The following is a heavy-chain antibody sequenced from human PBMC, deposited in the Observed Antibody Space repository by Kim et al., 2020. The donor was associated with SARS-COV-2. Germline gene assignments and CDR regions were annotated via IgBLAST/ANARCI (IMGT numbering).Heavy chain of an antibody. Sequence: GGSLRLSCAASGFTFSSYAMHWVRQAPGKGLEWVAVISYDGSNKYYADSVKGRFTISRDNSKNTLYLQMNSLRAEDTAVYYCARDVDGGNFNWYFDFWGRGTLLTVSS. CDR3: ARDVDGGNFNWYFDF. CDR2: ISYDGSNK. J-gene: IGHJ2*01. CDR1: GFTFSSYA. D-gene: IGHD2-21*02. V-gene: IGHV3-30-3*01.